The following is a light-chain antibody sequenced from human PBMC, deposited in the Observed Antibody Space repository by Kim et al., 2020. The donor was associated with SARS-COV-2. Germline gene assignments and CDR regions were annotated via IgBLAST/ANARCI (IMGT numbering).Light chain of an antibody. J-gene: IGLJ3*02. V-gene: IGLV10-54*01. CDR1: SNDVCNEG. CDR3: SAWDSSLSAWV. CDR2: RNN. Sequence: QAGLTQPPSVSKGLRQTATLTCTGTSNDVCNEGATWLQQHQGHPPKLLSSRNNNWPSGISERFSASRSGDTASLTITGLQPEDEADYYCSAWDSSLSAWVFGGGTQLTVL.